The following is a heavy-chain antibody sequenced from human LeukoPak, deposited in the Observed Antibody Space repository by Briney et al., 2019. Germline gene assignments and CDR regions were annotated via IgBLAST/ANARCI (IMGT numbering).Heavy chain of an antibody. V-gene: IGHV3-66*02. CDR2: IYSGGST. CDR3: ARDSDSSGWYDY. CDR1: GFTVSSNY. Sequence: PGGSLRLSCAASGFTVSSNYMSWVRQAPGKGLEWVSVIYSGGSTYYADSVKGRFTISRDSSKNTLYLQMNSLRAEDTAVYYCARDSDSSGWYDYWGQGTLVTVSS. D-gene: IGHD6-19*01. J-gene: IGHJ4*02.